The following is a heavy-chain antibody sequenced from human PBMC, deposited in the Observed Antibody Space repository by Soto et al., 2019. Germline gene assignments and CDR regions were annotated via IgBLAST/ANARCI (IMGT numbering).Heavy chain of an antibody. CDR1: GFTFSSYG. D-gene: IGHD6-19*01. CDR2: IWYDGSNN. J-gene: IGHJ4*02. V-gene: IGHV3-33*01. CDR3: ARDGPHSSGWYLFAPGY. Sequence: QVQLVESGGGVVQPGRSLSLSCAASGFTFSSYGMHWVRQAPGKGLEWVAVIWYDGSNNYYADSVKGRFTISRDNSKNTLHLQMTRLGAEDTAVYYCARDGPHSSGWYLFAPGYWGQGTLVTVSS.